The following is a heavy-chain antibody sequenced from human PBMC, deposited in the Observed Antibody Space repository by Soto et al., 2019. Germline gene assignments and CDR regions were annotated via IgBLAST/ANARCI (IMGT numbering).Heavy chain of an antibody. CDR3: ARDHLILPAHDFFYGSDV. CDR2: IPQDGVDG. CDR1: GFTFSMYS. D-gene: IGHD2-21*02. Sequence: PGGSLRLSCEVSGFTFSMYSMSWVRRSPGKGLEWVAKIPQDGVDGHYADSVKGRCTISRDNGKNSLYLQLNNLRAEDAAVYYCARDHLILPAHDFFYGSDVWGRGATVTV. J-gene: IGHJ6*02. V-gene: IGHV3-7*03.